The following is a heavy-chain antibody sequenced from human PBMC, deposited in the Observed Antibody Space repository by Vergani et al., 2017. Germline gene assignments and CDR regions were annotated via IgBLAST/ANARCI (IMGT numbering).Heavy chain of an antibody. CDR1: GGSISSYY. CDR2: IYYSGST. D-gene: IGHD2-2*01. J-gene: IGHJ3*02. V-gene: IGHV4-59*01. Sequence: QVQLQESGPGLVKPSETLSLTCTVSGGSISSYYWSWIRQPPGKGLEWIGSIYYSGSTNYNPSLKSRVTISVDTSKNQFSLKLSSVTAADTAVYYCARAGRICRSTSCVADAFDIWGQGTMVTVSS. CDR3: ARAGRICRSTSCVADAFDI.